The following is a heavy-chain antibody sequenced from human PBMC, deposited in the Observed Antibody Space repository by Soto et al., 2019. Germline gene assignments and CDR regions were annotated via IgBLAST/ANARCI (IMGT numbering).Heavy chain of an antibody. CDR1: GDSISRGGYS. J-gene: IGHJ6*02. CDR2: IYDSGST. V-gene: IGHV4-30-2*01. CDR3: ARESSSYYDYGMDV. Sequence: SETLSLTCAVSGDSISRGGYSWAWIRQPPGKALEWIGNIYDSGSTSHNPSLKSRVTMSVDTSKNQFSLRLTSVTAADTAVYFCARESSSYYDYGMDVWGQGTTVTVSS. D-gene: IGHD6-6*01.